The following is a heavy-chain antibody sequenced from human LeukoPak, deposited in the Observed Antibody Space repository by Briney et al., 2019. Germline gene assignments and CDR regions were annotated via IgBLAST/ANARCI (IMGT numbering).Heavy chain of an antibody. J-gene: IGHJ3*02. Sequence: EGSLRLSCAAPGFTFSSYAMSWVRQAPGKGLEWVSAISGSGGSTYYADSVKGRFTISRDNSKNTLYLQMNSLRAEDTAVYYCAKDHRLYYYDSSGYLFDAFDIWGQGTMVTVSS. D-gene: IGHD3-22*01. CDR3: AKDHRLYYYDSSGYLFDAFDI. CDR2: ISGSGGST. V-gene: IGHV3-23*01. CDR1: GFTFSSYA.